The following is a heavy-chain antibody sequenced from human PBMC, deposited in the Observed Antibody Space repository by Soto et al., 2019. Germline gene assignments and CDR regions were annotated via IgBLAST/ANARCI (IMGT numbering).Heavy chain of an antibody. CDR2: MNPNSGNT. CDR1: GYTFTSDD. CDR3: ARAPATYFYYYYMDV. D-gene: IGHD2-2*01. Sequence: QVQLVQSGAEVKEPGASMKVSCKASGYTFTSDDINWVRQAPGQGLEWMGWMNPNSGNTGYAQKFQGRLTMTRNTSISTAYMELSGLRFEDTALYYCARAPATYFYYYYMDVWGKGTAVTVSS. J-gene: IGHJ6*03. V-gene: IGHV1-8*01.